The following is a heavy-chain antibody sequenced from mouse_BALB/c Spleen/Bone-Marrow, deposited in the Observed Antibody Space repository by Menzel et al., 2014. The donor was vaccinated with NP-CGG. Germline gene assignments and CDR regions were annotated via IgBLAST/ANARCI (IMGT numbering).Heavy chain of an antibody. J-gene: IGHJ4*01. V-gene: IGHV1-69*02. D-gene: IGHD3-3*01. CDR3: TRRGTGNAMGY. CDR1: GYTFTSYW. CDR2: IYPSDSYT. Sequence: QVQLQQSGAELVRPGASVKLSCKASGYTFTSYWINWVKQRPGQGLEWIGNIYPSDSYTNYNQKFKDKATLTVDKSSSTAYMQLSSPTSEDSAVYYCTRRGTGNAMGYWGQGTSVTVSS.